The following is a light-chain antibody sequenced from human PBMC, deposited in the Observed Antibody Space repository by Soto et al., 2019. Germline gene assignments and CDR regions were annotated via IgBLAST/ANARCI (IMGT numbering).Light chain of an antibody. CDR3: QSYDTTLSTPL. J-gene: IGLJ2*01. V-gene: IGLV1-40*01. CDR2: GDN. CDR1: SSNIGAGHA. Sequence: QAVVTQPPSVSGAPGQRVIISCTGSSSNIGAGHAVHWYQQLPGTAPRLLIHGDNNRPSGAPDRFSASKSDTSASLAIAWLQAEDEANYYCQSYDTTLSTPLFGGGTKLTVL.